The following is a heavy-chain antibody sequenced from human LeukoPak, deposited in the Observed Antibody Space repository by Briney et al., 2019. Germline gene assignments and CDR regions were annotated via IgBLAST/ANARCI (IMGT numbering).Heavy chain of an antibody. CDR3: ARGSLVRGVPFLDY. V-gene: IGHV4-30-4*01. D-gene: IGHD3-10*01. CDR1: GGSSSSGDYY. J-gene: IGHJ4*02. CDR2: IYYIEGT. Sequence: SETLSLTCTVSGGSSSSGDYYWSWIRQPPGKDLEWIGYIYYIEGTYYNPSLKSRVTISEDKSKKQFSLDLSSVTAADTAVYYCARGSLVRGVPFLDYWGQGALVTVSS.